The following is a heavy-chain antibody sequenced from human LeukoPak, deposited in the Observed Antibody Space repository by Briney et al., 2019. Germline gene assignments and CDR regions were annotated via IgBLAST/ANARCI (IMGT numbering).Heavy chain of an antibody. CDR1: GFTFSTSA. CDR3: AKKTPGTYPFDS. J-gene: IGHJ4*02. D-gene: IGHD6-13*01. CDR2: CGTDGDT. V-gene: IGHV3-23*01. Sequence: GGSLRLSCAASGFTFSTSALNWVRQAPGKGLEWVSACGTDGDTYYADSVKGRFTISRDNSRHTLYLQMAGLRAEDTAVYYCAKKTPGTYPFDSWGQGTLVSVSP.